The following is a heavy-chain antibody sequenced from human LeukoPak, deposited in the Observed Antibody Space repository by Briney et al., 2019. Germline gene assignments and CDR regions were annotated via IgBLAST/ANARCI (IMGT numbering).Heavy chain of an antibody. V-gene: IGHV4-59*11. CDR3: ASVYYYDSSGLLY. D-gene: IGHD3-22*01. Sequence: SETLSLTCTVSGGSSSRHYWSWIRQPPGKGLEWIGYIYYSGSTNYNPSLESRVTISVDTSKNQFSLKLSSETAADTAVYYCASVYYYDSSGLLYWGQGTLVTVSS. J-gene: IGHJ4*02. CDR2: IYYSGST. CDR1: GGSSSRHY.